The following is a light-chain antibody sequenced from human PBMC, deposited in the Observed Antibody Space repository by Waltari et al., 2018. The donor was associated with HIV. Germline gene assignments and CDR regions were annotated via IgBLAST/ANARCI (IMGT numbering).Light chain of an antibody. CDR1: SNDVGGYHY. CDR2: EVS. J-gene: IGLJ2*01. V-gene: IGLV2-8*01. Sequence: QSALTQPPSASGSPGQSVTISCTGTSNDVGGYHYVSWYQPHPGKAPKPMIYEVSERPSGVPDRFSGSKSGNTASLTVSGLQAEDEADYYCSSYSGGNNFDVVFGGGTKLTVL. CDR3: SSYSGGNNFDVV.